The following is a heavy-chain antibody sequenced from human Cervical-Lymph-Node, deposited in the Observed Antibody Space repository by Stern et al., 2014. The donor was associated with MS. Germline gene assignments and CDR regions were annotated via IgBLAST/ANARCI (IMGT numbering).Heavy chain of an antibody. Sequence: QMQLVQSGTEVKKPGASVKVSCKASGDTFGTYGVNWVRQAPGQRLEWLGWISGYKGNTNYAQRLQGRVTPTTDTSTTTAYMELRSLRSDDTAVYYCAIMGTNGIDVWGQGTTVTVSS. J-gene: IGHJ6*02. CDR1: GDTFGTYG. CDR3: AIMGTNGIDV. CDR2: ISGYKGNT. V-gene: IGHV1-18*01. D-gene: IGHD5-18*01.